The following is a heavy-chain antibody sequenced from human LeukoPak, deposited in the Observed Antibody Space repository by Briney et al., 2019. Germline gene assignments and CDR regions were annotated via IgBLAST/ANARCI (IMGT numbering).Heavy chain of an antibody. CDR3: ARVPELEDTFESALDI. J-gene: IGHJ3*02. CDR1: GFTFSNYE. Sequence: QTGGSLRLSCAASGFTFSNYEMNWVRQAPGKGLEWVSYIGSRGITLYYTDSVRGRFTISRDNARNSLYLQMNSLRVEDTAVYYCARVPELEDTFESALDIWGLGTMVTVSS. D-gene: IGHD3-16*01. CDR2: IGSRGITL. V-gene: IGHV3-48*03.